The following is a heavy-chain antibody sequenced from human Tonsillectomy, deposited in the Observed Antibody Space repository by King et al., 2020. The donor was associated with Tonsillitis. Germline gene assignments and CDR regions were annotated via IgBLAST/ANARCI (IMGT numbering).Heavy chain of an antibody. D-gene: IGHD3-10*01. CDR3: VKGNYYGSGKYYFDY. Sequence: QLVQSGGGLVQPGGSVRLSCSASGLTFSTYYMVWVRQAPGKGLEFISAISSGGTSTYRVDSVKGRFTVSRDNSKNTLYLQMSLLTSEDTAMYYCVKGNYYGSGKYYFDYWGQGTLVTVSS. CDR1: GLTFSTYY. CDR2: ISSGGTST. V-gene: IGHV3-64D*06. J-gene: IGHJ4*02.